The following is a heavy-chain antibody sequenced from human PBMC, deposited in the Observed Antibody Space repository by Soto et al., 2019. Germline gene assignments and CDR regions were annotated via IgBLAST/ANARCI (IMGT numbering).Heavy chain of an antibody. Sequence: EVQLVESGGGLVQPGGSLRLSCAASGFTVSSNYMIWVRQAPGKGLEWVSVIYSGGSTYYADSVKGRFTISRDNSKNTLYLQMNSLGAEDTAVYYCARGPTQADFDYWGQGTLVTVSS. CDR2: IYSGGST. CDR1: GFTVSSNY. V-gene: IGHV3-66*01. J-gene: IGHJ4*02. CDR3: ARGPTQADFDY.